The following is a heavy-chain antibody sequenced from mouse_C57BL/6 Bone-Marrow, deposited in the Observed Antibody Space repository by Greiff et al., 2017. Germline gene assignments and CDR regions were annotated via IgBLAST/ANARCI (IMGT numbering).Heavy chain of an antibody. D-gene: IGHD3-3*01. J-gene: IGHJ2*01. CDR3: ARDGDGNFDY. V-gene: IGHV1-50*01. Sequence: VQLQQPGAELVKPGASVKLSCKASGYTFTSYWLPWVKQRPGQGLAWIGRIDPSDCYTNYNQKFKGKATLTVDTSSSTAYMQLSSLTSEDSAVYYCARDGDGNFDYWGQGTTLTVSS. CDR2: IDPSDCYT. CDR1: GYTFTSYW.